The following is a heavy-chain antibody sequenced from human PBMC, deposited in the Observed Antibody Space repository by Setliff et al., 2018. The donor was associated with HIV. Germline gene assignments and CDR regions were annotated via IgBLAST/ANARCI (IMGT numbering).Heavy chain of an antibody. D-gene: IGHD6-19*01. Sequence: PSETLSLTCTVSGGSISSSSYYWGWIRQPPGKGLEWIGSIYYSGSTYYNPSLKSRVTISVDTSKNQFSLRLSSVTAADTAVYYCARPPTVAGENDYWGQGTTVTVSS. CDR3: ARPPTVAGENDY. CDR1: GGSISSSSYY. V-gene: IGHV4-39*01. J-gene: IGHJ4*02. CDR2: IYYSGST.